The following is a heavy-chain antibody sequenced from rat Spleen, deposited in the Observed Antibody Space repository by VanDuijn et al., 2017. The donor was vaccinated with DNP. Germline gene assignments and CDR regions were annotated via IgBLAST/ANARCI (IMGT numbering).Heavy chain of an antibody. CDR2: INRVGSA. V-gene: IGHV3-3*01. Sequence: EVQLQESGPGLVRPSQSLSLTCSVTGSSITSRYKWNWIRKFPGNKLEWMGNINRVGSANFNPSLKSRISITRDTSENQFFLQINSVTTEDTATYYCARSPTYYGYTYGFPNWGQGTLVTVSS. CDR1: GSSITSRYK. J-gene: IGHJ3*01. D-gene: IGHD1-9*01. CDR3: ARSPTYYGYTYGFPN.